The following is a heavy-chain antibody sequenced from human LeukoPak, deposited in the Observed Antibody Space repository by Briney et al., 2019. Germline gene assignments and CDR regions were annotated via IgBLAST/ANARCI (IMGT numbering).Heavy chain of an antibody. CDR3: AKDLRITMIVVAPTEDY. V-gene: IGHV3-21*04. CDR2: ISSSSSYI. D-gene: IGHD3-22*01. CDR1: GFTFSSYS. Sequence: GGSLRLSCAASGFTFSSYSMNWVRQAPGKGLEWVSSISSSSSYIYYADSVKGRFTISRDNSKNTLYLQMNSLRAEDTAVYYCAKDLRITMIVVAPTEDYWGQGTLVTVSS. J-gene: IGHJ4*02.